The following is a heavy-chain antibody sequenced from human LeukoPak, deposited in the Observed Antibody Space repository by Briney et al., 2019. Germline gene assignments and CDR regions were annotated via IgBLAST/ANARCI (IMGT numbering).Heavy chain of an antibody. CDR3: ARAGYGDSDFDY. Sequence: PETLSLTWTVSGYSISTSYYWGWIRQPPGKGLEWIGSIYHSGNTYYNPSLKSRVTISVDTSKNQFSLKLNSVTAADTAVYYCARAGYGDSDFDYWGQGTLVTVSS. CDR1: GYSISTSYY. J-gene: IGHJ4*02. D-gene: IGHD4-17*01. CDR2: IYHSGNT. V-gene: IGHV4-38-2*02.